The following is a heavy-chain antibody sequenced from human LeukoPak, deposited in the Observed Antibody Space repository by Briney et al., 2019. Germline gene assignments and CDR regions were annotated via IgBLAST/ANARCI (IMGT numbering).Heavy chain of an antibody. Sequence: GGSLRLSCAASGFTFSSYSMNWVRQAPGKGLEWVSYISSVSSTIYYADSVKGRFTISRDNAKNSLFLQMNSLRAEDTAVYYCARTLRPGGPIAAAGTESYYYYMDVWGKGTTVTVSS. J-gene: IGHJ6*03. CDR3: ARTLRPGGPIAAAGTESYYYYMDV. CDR1: GFTFSSYS. CDR2: ISSVSSTI. V-gene: IGHV3-48*01. D-gene: IGHD6-13*01.